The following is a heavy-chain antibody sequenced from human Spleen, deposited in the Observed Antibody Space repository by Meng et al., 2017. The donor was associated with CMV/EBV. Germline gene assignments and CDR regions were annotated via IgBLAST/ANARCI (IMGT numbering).Heavy chain of an antibody. Sequence: GESLKISCAASGFTFSSYAMHWVRQAPGKGLEWVAVISYDGSNKYYADSVKGRFTISRDNSKNTLYLQMNSLRAEDTAVYYCARSMVRGVSAYYYGMDVWGQGTTVTVSS. CDR3: ARSMVRGVSAYYYGMDV. CDR1: GFTFSSYA. V-gene: IGHV3-30-3*01. J-gene: IGHJ6*02. D-gene: IGHD3-10*01. CDR2: ISYDGSNK.